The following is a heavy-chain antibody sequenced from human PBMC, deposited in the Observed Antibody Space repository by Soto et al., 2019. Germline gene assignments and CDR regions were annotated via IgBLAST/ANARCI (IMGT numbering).Heavy chain of an antibody. V-gene: IGHV4-34*01. J-gene: IGHJ4*02. CDR3: ARIPGYSSSWNYFDY. Sequence: SETLSLTCAVYGGSFSGYYWSWIRQPPGKGLEWIGEINHSGSTNYNPSLKSRVTISVDTSKNQFPLKLSSVTAADTAVYYCARIPGYSSSWNYFDYWGQGTLVTVSS. CDR1: GGSFSGYY. D-gene: IGHD6-13*01. CDR2: INHSGST.